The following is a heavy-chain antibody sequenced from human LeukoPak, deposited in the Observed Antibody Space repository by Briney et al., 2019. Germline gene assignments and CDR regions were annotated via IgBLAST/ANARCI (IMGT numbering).Heavy chain of an antibody. Sequence: ASVKVSCKASGYTFTSYYMHWVRQAPGQGLERMGVINPSGGSTSYAQKFQGRVTMTRDMSTSTVYMELSSLRSEDTAVYYCARVPGRNWNDPANYYMDVWGKGTTVTVSS. V-gene: IGHV1-46*01. CDR1: GYTFTSYY. J-gene: IGHJ6*03. CDR3: ARVPGRNWNDPANYYMDV. CDR2: INPSGGST. D-gene: IGHD1-1*01.